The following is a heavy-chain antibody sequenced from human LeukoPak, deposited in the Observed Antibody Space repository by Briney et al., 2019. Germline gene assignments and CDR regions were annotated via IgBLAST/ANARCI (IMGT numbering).Heavy chain of an antibody. D-gene: IGHD3-3*01. CDR2: INSDGSAT. J-gene: IGHJ4*02. Sequence: PGGSLRLSCAASGFTFGSPWMHWVRQAPGKGLVWVSRINSDGSATAYADSVKGRFTISRDNAENTLYLRMNSLRAEDTAVYYCARDQYDTWSRRGNFDSWGQGTLVIVSS. CDR1: GFTFGSPW. CDR3: ARDQYDTWSRRGNFDS. V-gene: IGHV3-74*01.